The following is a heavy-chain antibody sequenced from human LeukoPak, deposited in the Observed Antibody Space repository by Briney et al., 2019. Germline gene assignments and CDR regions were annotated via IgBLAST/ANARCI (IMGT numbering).Heavy chain of an antibody. CDR1: GFTVSSNY. CDR3: TTDSSSY. V-gene: IGHV3-66*01. D-gene: IGHD6-13*01. CDR2: IYSGGST. J-gene: IGHJ4*02. Sequence: GGSLRLSCAASGFTVSSNYMSWVRQAPGKGLEWVSVIYSGGSTYYADSVKGRFTISRDNSKNTLYLQMNSLKTEDTAVYYCTTDSSSYWGQGTLVTVSS.